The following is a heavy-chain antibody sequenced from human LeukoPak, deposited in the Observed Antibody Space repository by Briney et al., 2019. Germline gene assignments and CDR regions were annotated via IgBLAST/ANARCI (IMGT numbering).Heavy chain of an antibody. CDR2: IIPIFGTA. J-gene: IGHJ5*02. CDR3: ARDGATVKGNWFDP. V-gene: IGHV1-69*06. D-gene: IGHD4-11*01. Sequence: SVKVSCKASGGTFSSYAISWVRQAPGQGLEWMGGIIPIFGTANYAQKFQGRVTITADKSTSTAYMELSSLRSEDTAVYYCARDGATVKGNWFDPWGQGTLVTVSS. CDR1: GGTFSSYA.